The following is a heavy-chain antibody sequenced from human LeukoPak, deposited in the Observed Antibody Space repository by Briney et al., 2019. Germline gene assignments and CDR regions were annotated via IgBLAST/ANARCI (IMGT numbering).Heavy chain of an antibody. CDR3: ARDTPNKRGYSYGFDY. J-gene: IGHJ4*02. D-gene: IGHD5-18*01. CDR1: GYTFTGYY. Sequence: ASVKVSCTASGYTFTGYYMHWVRQAPGQGLEWMGWINPNSGGTNYAQKFQGRVTMTRDTSISTAYMELSRLRSDDTAVYYCARDTPNKRGYSYGFDYWGQGTLVTVSS. CDR2: INPNSGGT. V-gene: IGHV1-2*02.